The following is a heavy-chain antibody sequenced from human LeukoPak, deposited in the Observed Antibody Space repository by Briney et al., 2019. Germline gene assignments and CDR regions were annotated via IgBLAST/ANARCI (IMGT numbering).Heavy chain of an antibody. CDR2: IKQDGSEK. Sequence: GGSLRLSCAASGFTFGTYWMGWVRQAPGKGLEWVANIKQDGSEKSYVDSVKGRFTISRDNVKNSVYLQMNSLRAEDTAVYYCTRDSGRRRGVFNVDYWGQGTLVTVSS. J-gene: IGHJ4*02. CDR3: TRDSGRRRGVFNVDY. CDR1: GFTFGTYW. V-gene: IGHV3-7*01. D-gene: IGHD3-10*01.